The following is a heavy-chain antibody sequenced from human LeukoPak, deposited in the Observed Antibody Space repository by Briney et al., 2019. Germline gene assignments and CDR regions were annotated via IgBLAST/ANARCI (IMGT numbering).Heavy chain of an antibody. CDR1: GFTFSSYE. J-gene: IGHJ3*02. V-gene: IGHV3-33*08. CDR3: ARAFDDSSGYYRSDAFDI. Sequence: PGGSLRLSCAASGFTFSSYEMNWVRQAPGKGLEWVAVIWYDGSNKYYADSVKGRFTISRDNSKNTLYLQMNSLRAEDTAVYYCARAFDDSSGYYRSDAFDIWGQGTMVTVSS. D-gene: IGHD3-22*01. CDR2: IWYDGSNK.